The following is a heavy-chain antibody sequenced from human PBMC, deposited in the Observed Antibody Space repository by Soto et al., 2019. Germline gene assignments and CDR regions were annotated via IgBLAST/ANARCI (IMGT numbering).Heavy chain of an antibody. CDR3: ARGQDHDFWSDEEYFQH. Sequence: QVQLVESGGGVVQPGRSLRLSCAASGFTFSSYAMHWVRQAPGKGLEWVAVISYDGSNKYYADSVKGRFTISRDNSKNTLYLQMNSLRAEDTAVYYCARGQDHDFWSDEEYFQHWGQGTLVTVSS. CDR2: ISYDGSNK. V-gene: IGHV3-30-3*01. CDR1: GFTFSSYA. J-gene: IGHJ1*01. D-gene: IGHD3-3*01.